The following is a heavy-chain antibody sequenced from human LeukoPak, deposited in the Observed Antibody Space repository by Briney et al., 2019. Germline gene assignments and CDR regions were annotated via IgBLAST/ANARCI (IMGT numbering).Heavy chain of an antibody. J-gene: IGHJ4*02. V-gene: IGHV3-30*02. CDR2: IRYDGNNK. CDR3: AKDWDTSSFGFDY. Sequence: GGSLRLSCAASGFTFSSYGMHWVRQAPGKGLEWVAFIRYDGNNKYYADSVKGRFTISRDNSKTTLCLQMNSLRAEDTAVYYCAKDWDTSSFGFDYWGQGTLVTVSS. D-gene: IGHD5-18*01. CDR1: GFTFSSYG.